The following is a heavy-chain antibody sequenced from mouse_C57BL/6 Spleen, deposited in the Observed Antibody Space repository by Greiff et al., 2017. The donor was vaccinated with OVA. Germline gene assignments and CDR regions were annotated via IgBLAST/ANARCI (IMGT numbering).Heavy chain of an antibody. Sequence: EVQLQQSGPGLVKPSQSLSLTCSVTGYSITSGYYWNWIRQFPGNKLEWMGYISYDGSNNYNPSLKNRISITRDTSKNQFFLKFNSVTTEDTATYYCARDGITTADYWGQGTTLTVSS. CDR3: ARDGITTADY. CDR1: GYSITSGYY. D-gene: IGHD1-2*01. J-gene: IGHJ2*01. V-gene: IGHV3-6*01. CDR2: ISYDGSN.